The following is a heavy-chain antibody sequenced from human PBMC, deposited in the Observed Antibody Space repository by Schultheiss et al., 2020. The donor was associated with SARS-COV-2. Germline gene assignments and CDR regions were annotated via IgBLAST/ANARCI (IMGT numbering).Heavy chain of an antibody. CDR1: GGSISSYY. Sequence: GSLRLSCTVSGGSISSYYWNWIRQPPGKGLEWIGSIYYSGSTYYNPSLKSRVTISVDTSKNQFSLKLSSVTAADTAVYYCARGRLVRLLGAFDLWGQGTTVTVSS. CDR3: ARGRLVRLLGAFDL. CDR2: IYYSGST. V-gene: IGHV4-59*12. D-gene: IGHD3-9*01. J-gene: IGHJ3*01.